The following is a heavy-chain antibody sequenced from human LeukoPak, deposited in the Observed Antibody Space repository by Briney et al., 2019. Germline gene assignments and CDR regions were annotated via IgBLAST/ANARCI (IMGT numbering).Heavy chain of an antibody. CDR1: GGSISSYY. CDR3: ARELLPHYFDY. V-gene: IGHV4-59*01. CDR2: IYYSGST. Sequence: SETLSLTCTVSGGSISSYYWSWIRQPPGKGLEWIGYIYYSGSTNYNPSLKSRVTISVDTSKNQFSLKLSSVTAADTAVYYCARELLPHYFDYWGQGTLVTVSS. J-gene: IGHJ4*02.